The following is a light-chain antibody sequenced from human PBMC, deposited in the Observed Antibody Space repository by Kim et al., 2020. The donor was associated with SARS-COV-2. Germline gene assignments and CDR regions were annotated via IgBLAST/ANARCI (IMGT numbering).Light chain of an antibody. Sequence: QTATITCTGNSNNVGDKGAAWLQQHQGHPPKLLSYRDNNRPSGISERLSASRSGNTASLTISGLQPEDEADYYCSAWDSSLSVWVFGGGNQLTVL. CDR2: RDN. J-gene: IGLJ3*02. CDR1: SNNVGDKG. V-gene: IGLV10-54*01. CDR3: SAWDSSLSVWV.